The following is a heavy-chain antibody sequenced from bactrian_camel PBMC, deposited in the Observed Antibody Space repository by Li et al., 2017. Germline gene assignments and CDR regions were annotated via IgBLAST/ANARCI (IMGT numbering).Heavy chain of an antibody. CDR2: ILSDGTK. D-gene: IGHD2*01. V-gene: IGHV3S53*01. J-gene: IGHJ4*01. CDR1: GLPSSYYT. Sequence: HVQLVESGGGTVQAGGSLRLSCAVTGLPSSYYTVTWFRQTPGKEREAVAHILSDGTKEYADSDAGRFIISVDTRMNTVYLEMSNLKPEDTATYYCTTRLDLGSSCGGPRSWAWGPRSPSP.